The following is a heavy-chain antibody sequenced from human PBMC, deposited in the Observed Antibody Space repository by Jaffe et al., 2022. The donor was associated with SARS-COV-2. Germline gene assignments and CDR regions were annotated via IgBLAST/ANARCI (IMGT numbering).Heavy chain of an antibody. CDR2: ISSSSSTI. CDR1: GFTFSSYS. J-gene: IGHJ6*02. Sequence: EVQLVESGGGLVQPGGSLRLSCAASGFTFSSYSMNWVRQAPGKGLEWVSYISSSSSTIYYADSVKGRFTISRDNAKNSLYLQMNSLRDEDTAVYYCARDDIVVVPAAMADGDYYYYGMDVWGQGTTVTVSS. CDR3: ARDDIVVVPAAMADGDYYYYGMDV. D-gene: IGHD2-2*01. V-gene: IGHV3-48*02.